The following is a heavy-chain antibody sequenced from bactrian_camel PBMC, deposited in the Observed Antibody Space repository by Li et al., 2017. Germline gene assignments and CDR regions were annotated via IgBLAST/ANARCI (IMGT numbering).Heavy chain of an antibody. CDR3: TTGSRSTWFFPN. Sequence: HVQLVESGGGLVQPGGSLRLSCAASGYTFSDYYMTWVRQAPGKSLEWVSGIYSDGTATWYADSVQGRFTISRDNAKNTVYLQMNTLKSEDTALYFCTTGSRSTWFFPNWGQGTQVTVS. J-gene: IGHJ4*01. CDR2: IYSDGTAT. CDR1: GYTFSDYY. V-gene: IGHV3S6*01. D-gene: IGHD6*01.